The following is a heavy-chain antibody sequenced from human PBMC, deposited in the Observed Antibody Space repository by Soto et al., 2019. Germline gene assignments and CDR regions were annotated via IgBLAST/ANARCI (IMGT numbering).Heavy chain of an antibody. D-gene: IGHD3-3*01. J-gene: IGHJ6*02. Sequence: SETLSLTCAVYGGSFSDYHWSWIRQPPGKGLEWIGEINHGGSTKYNPSLKSRVTISKDTSKKRVSLKLTSVTAADTAVYYCARVSVTIFGVVMGHYYHAMDVWGQGTTVTVSS. CDR2: INHGGST. CDR3: ARVSVTIFGVVMGHYYHAMDV. V-gene: IGHV4-34*01. CDR1: GGSFSDYH.